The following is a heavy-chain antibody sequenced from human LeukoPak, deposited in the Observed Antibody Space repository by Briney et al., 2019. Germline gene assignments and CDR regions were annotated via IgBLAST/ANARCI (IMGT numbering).Heavy chain of an antibody. CDR3: ARELAVAGKGGYDY. V-gene: IGHV4-61*01. D-gene: IGHD6-19*01. J-gene: IGHJ4*02. CDR2: IYYSGST. CDR1: GGSVSSGSYY. Sequence: PSETLSLTCTVPGGSVSSGSYYWSWIRQPPGKGLEWIGYIYYSGSTNYNPSLKSRVTISVDTSKNQFSLKLSSVTAADTAVYYCARELAVAGKGGYDYWGQGTLVTVSS.